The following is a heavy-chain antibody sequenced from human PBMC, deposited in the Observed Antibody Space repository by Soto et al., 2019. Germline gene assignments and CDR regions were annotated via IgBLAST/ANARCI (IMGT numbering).Heavy chain of an antibody. Sequence: ASVKVSCKASGYTFTSYYMHWVRQAPGQGLEWMGIINPSGGSTSYAQKFQGRVTMTRDTSTSTVYMELSSLRSEDTAVYYCAIDTAMVYFDPWGQGTLVTVSS. V-gene: IGHV1-46*01. J-gene: IGHJ4*01. CDR2: INPSGGST. CDR3: AIDTAMVYFDP. CDR1: GYTFTSYY. D-gene: IGHD5-18*01.